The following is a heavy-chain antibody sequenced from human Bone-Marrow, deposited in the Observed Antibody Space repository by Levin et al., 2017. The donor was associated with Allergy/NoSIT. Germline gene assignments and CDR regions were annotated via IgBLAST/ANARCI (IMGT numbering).Heavy chain of an antibody. CDR3: ARGLKGAAGKYYYYYYGMDV. Sequence: PSETLSLTCAVYGGSFSGYYWSWIRQPPGKGLEWIGEINHSGSTNYNPSLKSRVTISVDTSKNQFSLKLSSVTAADTAVYYCARGLKGAAGKYYYYYYGMDVWGQGTTVTVSS. V-gene: IGHV4-34*01. D-gene: IGHD6-13*01. J-gene: IGHJ6*02. CDR1: GGSFSGYY. CDR2: INHSGST.